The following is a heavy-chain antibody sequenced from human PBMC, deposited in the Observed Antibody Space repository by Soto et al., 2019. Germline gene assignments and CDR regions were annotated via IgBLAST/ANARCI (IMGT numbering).Heavy chain of an antibody. Sequence: SETLSLTCAVSGDSISKSGYYWSWIREDEGKALEWIGYMYYSVSTFYNPSLKSRVSISLETSKNQLSLKRTSVTVADTAVYYCARSRGVTNTRRRYFFPSRAQGTSVTVSS. D-gene: IGHD4-17*01. J-gene: IGHJ4*02. CDR2: MYYSVST. V-gene: IGHV4-31*11. CDR1: GDSISKSGYY. CDR3: ARSRGVTNTRRRYFFPS.